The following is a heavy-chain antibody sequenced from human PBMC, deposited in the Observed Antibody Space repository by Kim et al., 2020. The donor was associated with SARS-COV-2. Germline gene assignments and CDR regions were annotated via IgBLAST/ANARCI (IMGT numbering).Heavy chain of an antibody. J-gene: IGHJ4*02. V-gene: IGHV3-48*04. CDR1: GFTFSSYS. CDR2: ISSSSSTI. D-gene: IGHD6-6*01. CDR3: AIEYSSSSGYFDY. Sequence: GGSLRLSCAASGFTFSSYSMNWVRQAPGKGLEWVSYISSSSSTIYYADSVKGRFTISRDNAKNSLYLQMNSLRAEDTAVYYCAIEYSSSSGYFDYWGQGTLVTVSS.